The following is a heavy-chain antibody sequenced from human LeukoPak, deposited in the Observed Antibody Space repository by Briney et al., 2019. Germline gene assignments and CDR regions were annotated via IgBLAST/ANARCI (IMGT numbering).Heavy chain of an antibody. V-gene: IGHV4-59*12. CDR1: GGSFNGYY. CDR3: ARNFYYYDSSGYYHYFDY. D-gene: IGHD3-22*01. J-gene: IGHJ4*02. CDR2: IYYSGST. Sequence: SETLSLTCAVYGGSFNGYYWSWIRQPPGKGLEWIGYIYYSGSTNYNPSLKSRVTISVDTSKNQFSLKLSSVTAADTAVYYCARNFYYYDSSGYYHYFDYWGQGTLVTVSS.